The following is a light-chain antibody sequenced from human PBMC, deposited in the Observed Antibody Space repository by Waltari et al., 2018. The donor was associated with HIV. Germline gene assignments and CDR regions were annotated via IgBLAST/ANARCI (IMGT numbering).Light chain of an antibody. Sequence: QSVLAQPASVSGFPGQSLTISCTGASPDFGHDNFISWYPYPPGNVPKVIIYEIVTRPSGVSDRFFGSKSGNTAYLTISRLRAEDEADYYCTSYTANDTLIFGGGTKVTVL. V-gene: IGLV2-14*01. J-gene: IGLJ2*01. CDR1: SPDFGHDNF. CDR2: EIV. CDR3: TSYTANDTLI.